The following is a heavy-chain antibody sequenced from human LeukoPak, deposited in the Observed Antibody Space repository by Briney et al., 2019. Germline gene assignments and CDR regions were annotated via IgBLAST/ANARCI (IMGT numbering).Heavy chain of an antibody. J-gene: IGHJ4*02. CDR3: ASFPLRRNYYDSSGYHDY. V-gene: IGHV4-59*01. CDR2: IYYSGST. CDR1: GGSFSGYY. D-gene: IGHD3-22*01. Sequence: PSETLSLTCAVYGGSFSGYYWSWIRQPPGKGLEWIGYIYYSGSTNYNPSLKSRVTISVDTSKNQFSLKLSSVTAADTAVYYCASFPLRRNYYDSSGYHDYWGQGTLVTVSS.